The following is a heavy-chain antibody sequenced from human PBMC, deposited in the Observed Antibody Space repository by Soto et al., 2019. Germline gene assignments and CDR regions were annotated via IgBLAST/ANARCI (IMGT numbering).Heavy chain of an antibody. D-gene: IGHD2-2*01. J-gene: IGHJ6*02. Sequence: QVQLVESGGGVVQPGRSLRLSCAASGFTFSSYAMHWVRQAPGKGLEWVAVISYDGSNKYYADSLKGRFTISIDNSKNTLYLQMNSLRAEDTAVYYCARAIREPTSIVVVPAAATGDYYYYYGMDVWGQGTTVTVSS. V-gene: IGHV3-30-3*01. CDR3: ARAIREPTSIVVVPAAATGDYYYYYGMDV. CDR1: GFTFSSYA. CDR2: ISYDGSNK.